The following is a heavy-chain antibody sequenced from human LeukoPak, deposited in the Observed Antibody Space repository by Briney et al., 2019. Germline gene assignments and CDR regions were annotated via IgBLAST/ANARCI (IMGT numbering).Heavy chain of an antibody. J-gene: IGHJ3*02. CDR3: ARGLSDIAAAGHDAFDI. CDR1: GGTFSSYA. V-gene: IGHV1-69*13. D-gene: IGHD6-13*01. Sequence: ASVKVSCKASGGTFSSYAISWVRQAPGQGLEWMGGIIPIFGTANYAQKFQGRVTITADESTSTAYMELSSLRSEDTAVYYCARGLSDIAAAGHDAFDIWGQGTMVTVSS. CDR2: IIPIFGTA.